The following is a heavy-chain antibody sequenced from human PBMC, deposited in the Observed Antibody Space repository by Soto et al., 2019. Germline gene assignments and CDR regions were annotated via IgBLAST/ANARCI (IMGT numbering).Heavy chain of an antibody. D-gene: IGHD1-1*01. Sequence: GGSLRLSCAASGFTFSNAWMSWVRQAPGKGLEWVGRIKSKTDGGKTDYAAPVKGRFTISRDDSKNTLYLQMNSLKTEDTAMYYCTTNNWNVAYGFDIWGQGTMVTVSS. J-gene: IGHJ3*02. V-gene: IGHV3-15*01. CDR3: TTNNWNVAYGFDI. CDR1: GFTFSNAW. CDR2: IKSKTDGGKT.